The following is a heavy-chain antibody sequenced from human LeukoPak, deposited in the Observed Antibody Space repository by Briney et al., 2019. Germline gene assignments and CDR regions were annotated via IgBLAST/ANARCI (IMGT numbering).Heavy chain of an antibody. CDR1: GFTFISYA. J-gene: IGHJ5*02. CDR2: ISGSGGST. CDR3: AKDGRYFDWLFSNWFDP. V-gene: IGHV3-23*01. D-gene: IGHD3-9*01. Sequence: GGSLRLSCAASGFTFISYAMSWVRQAPGKGLEWVSAISGSGGSTYYADSVKGRFTISRDNSKNTLYLQMNSLRAEDTAVYYCAKDGRYFDWLFSNWFDPWGQGTLVTVSS.